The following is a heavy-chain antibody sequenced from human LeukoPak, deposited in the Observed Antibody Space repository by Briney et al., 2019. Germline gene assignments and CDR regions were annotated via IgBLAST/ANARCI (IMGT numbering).Heavy chain of an antibody. J-gene: IGHJ4*02. D-gene: IGHD3-10*01. CDR2: ISGSGATT. CDR1: GFTFSSYA. Sequence: PGGSLRLSFAASGFTFSSYAMSWVRQAPGKGLEWVSAISGSGATTYYADSVKGRFTISRDKSNNTLYLQMNSLRAEDTAVYYCAKDYAYYYGSGIGGFDYWGQGTLVTVSS. CDR3: AKDYAYYYGSGIGGFDY. V-gene: IGHV3-23*01.